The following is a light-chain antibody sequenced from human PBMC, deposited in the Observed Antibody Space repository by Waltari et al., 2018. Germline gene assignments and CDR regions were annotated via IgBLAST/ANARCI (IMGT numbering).Light chain of an antibody. J-gene: IGKJ1*01. CDR1: QSVTRS. CDR2: GAS. CDR3: QHYVSLPAT. Sequence: EIVLTQSPGTLSLSPGERATLSCRASQSVTRSLAWYQQKPGQAPRLLIYGASSRATGIPDRFSGGGSGTDFSLIISRLEPEDFAMYYCQHYVSLPATFGQGTKVEIK. V-gene: IGKV3-20*01.